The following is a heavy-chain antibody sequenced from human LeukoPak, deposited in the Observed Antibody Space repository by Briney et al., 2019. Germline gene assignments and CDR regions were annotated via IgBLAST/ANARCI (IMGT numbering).Heavy chain of an antibody. CDR1: GFTFSNAW. CDR3: TTISSSGSRLTY. D-gene: IGHD6-6*01. Sequence: GGSLRLSCAASGFTFSNAWMSWVRQAPGKGLEWVGRIKSKTDGGTTDYAAPVKGRFTISRDDSKNTLYLQMNSLKTEDTAVYYCTTISSSGSRLTYWGQGTLVTVPS. J-gene: IGHJ4*02. CDR2: IKSKTDGGTT. V-gene: IGHV3-15*01.